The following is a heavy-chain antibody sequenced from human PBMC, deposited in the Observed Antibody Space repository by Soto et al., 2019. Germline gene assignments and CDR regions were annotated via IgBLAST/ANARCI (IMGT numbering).Heavy chain of an antibody. Sequence: GGSLRLSCAASGFTFSSDGMHWVRQAPGKGLEWVAVIWYDGSNKYYADSVKGRFTISRDNSKNTLYLQMNSLRAEDTAVYYCARDGRYYDSSGYGYYYYGMDVWGQGTTVTVSS. D-gene: IGHD3-22*01. V-gene: IGHV3-33*01. CDR1: GFTFSSDG. J-gene: IGHJ6*02. CDR3: ARDGRYYDSSGYGYYYYGMDV. CDR2: IWYDGSNK.